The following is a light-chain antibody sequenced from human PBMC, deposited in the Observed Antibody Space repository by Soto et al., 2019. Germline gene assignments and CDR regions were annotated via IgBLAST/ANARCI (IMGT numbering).Light chain of an antibody. V-gene: IGKV3-15*01. Sequence: EIEMTQSPATLSPSPGERAALSCRASQSINSELAWYQQKPGKPPKLLIYGASTRATGVPARFTGSGSGSEFTLTISGLQPEDFAIYYCQQYHSYPLTFGQGTRLEIK. CDR2: GAS. J-gene: IGKJ2*01. CDR1: QSINSE. CDR3: QQYHSYPLT.